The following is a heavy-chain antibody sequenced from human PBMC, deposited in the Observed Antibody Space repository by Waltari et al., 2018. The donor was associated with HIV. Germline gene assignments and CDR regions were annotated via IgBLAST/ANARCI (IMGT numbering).Heavy chain of an antibody. D-gene: IGHD3-9*01. V-gene: IGHV1-3*01. Sequence: QVQLVQSGAEVKKPGASVKVSCKASGYTFTSYAMHWVRQAPGQRLEWMGWINAGNGNTKYSQKFQGRVTITRDTSASTAYMELSSLRSEDTAVYYCATWGLEWNYDILTGYYPAGVWGQGTLVTVSS. J-gene: IGHJ4*02. CDR3: ATWGLEWNYDILTGYYPAGV. CDR1: GYTFTSYA. CDR2: INAGNGNT.